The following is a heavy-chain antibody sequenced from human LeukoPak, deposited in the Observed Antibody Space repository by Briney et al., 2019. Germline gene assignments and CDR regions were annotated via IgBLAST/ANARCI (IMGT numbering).Heavy chain of an antibody. CDR3: ASRGLSW. CDR1: GGSFSGYY. D-gene: IGHD1-1*01. V-gene: IGHV4-34*01. J-gene: IGHJ4*02. Sequence: SETLSLTCAVYGGSFSGYYWNWIRQPPGKGLEWIGEINHSGSTNYNPSLKSRVTISVDTSKNQFSLKLSSVTAADTAVYYCASRGLSWWGQGTLVTVSS. CDR2: INHSGST.